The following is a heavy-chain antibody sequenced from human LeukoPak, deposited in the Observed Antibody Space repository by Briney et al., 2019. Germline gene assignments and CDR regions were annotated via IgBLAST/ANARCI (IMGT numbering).Heavy chain of an antibody. J-gene: IGHJ4*02. D-gene: IGHD4-17*01. CDR1: GFTFSRHW. CDR3: ARLKGTTSVFDY. CDR2: INPDGGDK. Sequence: GGSLRLSCVASGFTFSRHWMTWVRQAPGKGLEWLANINPDGGDKFYVDSVKGRFTMSRDNDWNILYLQMGSLRADDTAVYYCARLKGTTSVFDYWGQGTLVTVSS. V-gene: IGHV3-7*03.